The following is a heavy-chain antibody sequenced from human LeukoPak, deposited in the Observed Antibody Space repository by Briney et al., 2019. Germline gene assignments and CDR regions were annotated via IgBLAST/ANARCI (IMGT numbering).Heavy chain of an antibody. CDR1: GFSFSTYG. Sequence: GTSLRLSCAASGFSFSTYGMHWVRQAPGKGLEWVAAAQGDGRLQYYADSVKGRFTISKDISKSTLYVQMNSLRAEDTAVYYCAKDKPEFAHFDYWGQGTLVTVSS. CDR2: AQGDGRLQ. V-gene: IGHV3-33*06. J-gene: IGHJ4*02. CDR3: AKDKPEFAHFDY. D-gene: IGHD1-14*01.